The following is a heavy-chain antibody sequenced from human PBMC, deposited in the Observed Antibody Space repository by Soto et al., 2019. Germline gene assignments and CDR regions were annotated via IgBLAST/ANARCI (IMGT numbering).Heavy chain of an antibody. CDR1: GFSFSKYG. CDR3: AKGYEVSPPVASAWYSNYFYGVDV. Sequence: PGGSLRLSCGASGFSFSKYGMHWVRQAPGEGLEWLSLISYDGSEKWYAESVKGRFTISRDNSKNTLYLQMNSLRGDDTAVYFCAKGYEVSPPVASAWYSNYFYGVDVWDRGTTVTVSS. D-gene: IGHD6-19*01. CDR2: ISYDGSEK. J-gene: IGHJ6*02. V-gene: IGHV3-30*18.